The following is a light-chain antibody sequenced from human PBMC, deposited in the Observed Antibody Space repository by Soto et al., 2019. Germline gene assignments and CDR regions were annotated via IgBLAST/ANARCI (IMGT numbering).Light chain of an antibody. CDR1: QSVSSN. CDR3: QQYNNWTPPLT. Sequence: EIVMTQSPATLSVSPWERATLSCRASQSVSSNLAWYQQKPGQAPRLLIYGASTRATGIPARFSGSGSGTEFTLTISSLQSEDFAVYYCQQYNNWTPPLTFGGGIKVEIK. V-gene: IGKV3-15*01. J-gene: IGKJ4*01. CDR2: GAS.